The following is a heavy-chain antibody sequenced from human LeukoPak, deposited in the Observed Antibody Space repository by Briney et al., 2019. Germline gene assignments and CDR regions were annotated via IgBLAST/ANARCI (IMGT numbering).Heavy chain of an antibody. D-gene: IGHD3-9*01. CDR2: IGGGGGTT. J-gene: IGHJ4*02. Sequence: GGSLRLSCAASGFTFISYGMSWVRQAPGKGLKWVSVIGGGGGTTYYADSVKGRFTISRDNSKNTLYLQMNSLRAEDTVVFFRQKTAYEISTGQRYYFDYWGQGTLVTVSS. CDR3: QKTAYEISTGQRYYFDY. CDR1: GFTFISYG. V-gene: IGHV3-23*01.